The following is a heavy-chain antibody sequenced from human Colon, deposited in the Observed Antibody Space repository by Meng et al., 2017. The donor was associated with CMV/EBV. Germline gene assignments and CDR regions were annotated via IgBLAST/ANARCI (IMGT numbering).Heavy chain of an antibody. Sequence: ASVKVSCKASGYTFTSYDINWVRQATGQGLEWMGWINPNSGGTNYAQKFQGRVTMTRDTSISTAYMELSRLRSDDTAVYYCARTTADGMDVWGQGTTVTVSS. CDR3: ARTTADGMDV. V-gene: IGHV1-2*02. D-gene: IGHD1-26*01. CDR2: INPNSGGT. CDR1: GYTFTSYD. J-gene: IGHJ6*02.